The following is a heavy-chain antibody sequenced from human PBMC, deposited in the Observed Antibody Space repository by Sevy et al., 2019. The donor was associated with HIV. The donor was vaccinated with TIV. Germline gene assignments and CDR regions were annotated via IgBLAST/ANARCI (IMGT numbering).Heavy chain of an antibody. CDR1: GFTFSSNA. CDR2: ISGSGGST. CDR3: AKAGVVVPGAITTDFDY. D-gene: IGHD2-2*02. V-gene: IGHV3-23*01. J-gene: IGHJ4*02. Sequence: GGSLRLSCAASGFTFSSNAMSWVRQAPGKGLEWVSAISGSGGSTYYADSVKGRFTISRDNSKNTLYLQMNSLRAEDTVVYCSAKAGVVVPGAITTDFDYWGQGTLVTVSS.